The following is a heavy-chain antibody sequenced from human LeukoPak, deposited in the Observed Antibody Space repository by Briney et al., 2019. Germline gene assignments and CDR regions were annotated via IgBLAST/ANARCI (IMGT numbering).Heavy chain of an antibody. D-gene: IGHD2-2*02. CDR2: ISAYNGNT. CDR1: GYTFTSYG. Sequence: ASVKVSCKASGYTFTSYGISWVRQAPGQGLEWMGWISAYNGNTNYAQKLQGRVTMTTDTSTSTAYMELRSLRSDDTAVYYCAAGGGYCSSTSCYTAATENQNWFDPWGQGTLVTVSS. J-gene: IGHJ5*02. CDR3: AAGGGYCSSTSCYTAATENQNWFDP. V-gene: IGHV1-18*01.